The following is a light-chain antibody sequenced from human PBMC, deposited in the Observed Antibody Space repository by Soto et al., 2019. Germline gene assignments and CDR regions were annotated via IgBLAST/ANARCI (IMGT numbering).Light chain of an antibody. J-gene: IGKJ1*01. CDR3: QQYRRSPWT. CDR1: QSVSSSY. Sequence: EIVLTQSPGTLSFSPGERATLSCSASQSVSSSYVAWYQQKPGHAPRLLIYGASSRATGIPDRFSGSGSGTDFTLTISRLEPEDFAVYYCQQYRRSPWTFGQGTKVEIK. V-gene: IGKV3-20*01. CDR2: GAS.